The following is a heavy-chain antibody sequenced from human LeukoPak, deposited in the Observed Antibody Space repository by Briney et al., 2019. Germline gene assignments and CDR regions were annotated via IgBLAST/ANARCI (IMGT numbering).Heavy chain of an antibody. D-gene: IGHD3-9*01. CDR2: IRYDGSNK. V-gene: IGHV3-30*02. J-gene: IGHJ4*02. Sequence: GGSLSLSCAASGFTFSSYGMHWVRQAPGKGLEWVAFIRYDGSNKYYADPVKGRFTISRDNSKNTLYLQMNSLRAEDTAVYYCAKAPYYYDILTVYFDYWGQGTLVTVSS. CDR3: AKAPYYYDILTVYFDY. CDR1: GFTFSSYG.